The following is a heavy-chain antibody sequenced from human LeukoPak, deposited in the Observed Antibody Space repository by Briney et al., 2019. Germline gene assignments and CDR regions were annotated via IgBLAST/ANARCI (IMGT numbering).Heavy chain of an antibody. CDR1: GFTFSNYA. CDR3: AKGTYGSGTYGAHDY. Sequence: GGSLILFCAASGFTFSNYAMSWVRQVPGKGLVWVSRINSDGSSTSYADSVKGRFTISRDNSKNTLYLQMNSVRVEDTAVYYCAKGTYGSGTYGAHDYWGQGTLVTVSS. V-gene: IGHV3-23*01. CDR2: INSDGSST. J-gene: IGHJ4*02. D-gene: IGHD3-10*01.